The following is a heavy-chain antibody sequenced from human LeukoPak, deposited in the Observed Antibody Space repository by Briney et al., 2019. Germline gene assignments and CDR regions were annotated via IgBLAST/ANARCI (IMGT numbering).Heavy chain of an antibody. J-gene: IGHJ6*02. V-gene: IGHV1-2*02. Sequence: ASVKVSCKASGYTFTAYYMHWVRQAPGQGLELMGWINPSTGDTKYTQKFQGRVTMTRDTSISTGYMELTRLRSDDTAIYYCANLMDVWGQGTTVSVSS. CDR2: INPSTGDT. CDR1: GYTFTAYY. CDR3: ANLMDV.